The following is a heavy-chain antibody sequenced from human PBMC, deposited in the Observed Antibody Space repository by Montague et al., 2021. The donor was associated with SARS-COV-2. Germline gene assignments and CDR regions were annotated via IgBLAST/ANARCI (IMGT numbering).Heavy chain of an antibody. CDR3: AGAEAATGTPDDP. CDR2: LYYSGVT. V-gene: IGHV4-59*12. CDR1: GGSINAYY. Sequence: SETPSLTCTVAGGSINAYYWTWIRQPPGKGLDWIGFLYYSGVTNYNSSLKSRVTLSVDSSKNQFSLRLTSVTAADAAVYYCAGAEAATGTPDDPWGQGILVTVSS. D-gene: IGHD6-25*01. J-gene: IGHJ5*02.